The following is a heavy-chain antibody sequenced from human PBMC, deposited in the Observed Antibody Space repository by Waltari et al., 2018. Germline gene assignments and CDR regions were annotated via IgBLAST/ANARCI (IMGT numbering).Heavy chain of an antibody. D-gene: IGHD2-15*01. CDR2: IRYDGSNK. CDR1: GFTFSSYG. J-gene: IGHJ4*02. Sequence: QVQLVESGGGVVQPGGSLRLSCAASGFTFSSYGMHWVRPAPGKGLEWVAFIRYDGSNKYYADSVKGRFTISRDNSKNTLYLQMNSLRAEDTAVYYCAKAGERGGGSCYEHRNWGQGTLVTVSS. CDR3: AKAGERGGGSCYEHRN. V-gene: IGHV3-30*02.